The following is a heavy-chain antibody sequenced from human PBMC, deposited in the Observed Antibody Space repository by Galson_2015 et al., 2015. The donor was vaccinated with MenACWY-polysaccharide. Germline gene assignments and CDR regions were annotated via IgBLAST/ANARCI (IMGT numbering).Heavy chain of an antibody. J-gene: IGHJ5*02. V-gene: IGHV7-4-1*02. Sequence: VKVSCKASGYTFTTYAMNWVRQAPGQGLEWMGGINTNTGNPTYAQGFTGRFVFSLDASASTAYLQISSLKAEDTAMYYCAREPIHGGSFGWFDPWGQGTLVTVSS. D-gene: IGHD3-16*01. CDR1: GYTFTTYA. CDR2: INTNTGNP. CDR3: AREPIHGGSFGWFDP.